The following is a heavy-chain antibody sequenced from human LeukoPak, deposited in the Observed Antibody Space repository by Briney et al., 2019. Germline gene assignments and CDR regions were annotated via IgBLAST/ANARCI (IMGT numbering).Heavy chain of an antibody. V-gene: IGHV1-3*01. CDR2: INAGNGNT. CDR1: GYTFTSYA. CDR3: ARAPPYYDFWSGYYKGAFDI. D-gene: IGHD3-3*01. Sequence: GASVKVSCKASGYTFTSYAMHWVRQAPGQRLGWMGWINAGNGNTKYSQKFQGRVTITRDTSASTAYMELSSLRSEDTAVYYCARAPPYYDFWSGYYKGAFDIWGQGTMVTVSS. J-gene: IGHJ3*02.